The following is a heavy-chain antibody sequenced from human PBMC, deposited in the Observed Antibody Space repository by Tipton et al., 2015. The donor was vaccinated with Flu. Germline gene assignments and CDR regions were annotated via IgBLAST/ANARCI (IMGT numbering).Heavy chain of an antibody. CDR1: GYTFTSYT. D-gene: IGHD3-10*01. Sequence: QLVQSGAEVKKPGASVKASCKASGYTFTSYTIHWVRQAPGQRLEWMGWINAGNGNTKYSQNFQGRVTISRDTSANTAYMELSSLRSEDTAVYYCARGYYGSGRMAYWGQGTLVTVSS. CDR2: INAGNGNT. J-gene: IGHJ4*02. V-gene: IGHV1-3*01. CDR3: ARGYYGSGRMAY.